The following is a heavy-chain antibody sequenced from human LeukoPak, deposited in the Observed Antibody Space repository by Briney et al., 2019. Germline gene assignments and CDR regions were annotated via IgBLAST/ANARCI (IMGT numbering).Heavy chain of an antibody. V-gene: IGHV3-74*01. CDR1: GFTFSSYW. J-gene: IGHJ4*02. CDR2: ISSDGSST. Sequence: GGSLRLSCAASGFTFSSYWMHWVRQAPGKGLVWVSRISSDGSSTTYADSVKGRFTISRDNSKNTLYLQMNSLRAEDTAVYYCAKDGLSSGYYRCDYWGQGTLVTVSS. CDR3: AKDGLSSGYYRCDY. D-gene: IGHD3-22*01.